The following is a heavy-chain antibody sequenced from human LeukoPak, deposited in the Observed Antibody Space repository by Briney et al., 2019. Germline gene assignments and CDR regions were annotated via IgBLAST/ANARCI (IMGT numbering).Heavy chain of an antibody. CDR2: IRYDGSNK. CDR3: AKDGTIFGVVNRDTIWSFDY. V-gene: IGHV3-30*02. J-gene: IGHJ4*02. Sequence: GGSLRLSCAASGFTFSSYGMHWVRQAPGKGLEWVAFIRYDGSNKYYADSVKGRFTISRDNSKNTLYLQMNSLRAEDTAVYYCAKDGTIFGVVNRDTIWSFDYWGQGTLVTVSS. CDR1: GFTFSSYG. D-gene: IGHD3-3*01.